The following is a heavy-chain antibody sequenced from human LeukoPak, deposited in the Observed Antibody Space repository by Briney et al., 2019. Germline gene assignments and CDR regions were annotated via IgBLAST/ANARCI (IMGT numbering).Heavy chain of an antibody. J-gene: IGHJ6*02. Sequence: GASVKVSCKASGYTFTSYYMHWVRQAPGQGLEWMGIINPSGGSTSYAQKFQARVTMTRDTSTSTVYMELSSLRSEDTAVYYCARESNYYDSSGNPHYGMDVWGQGTSVTVSS. CDR2: INPSGGST. D-gene: IGHD3-22*01. V-gene: IGHV1-46*01. CDR1: GYTFTSYY. CDR3: ARESNYYDSSGNPHYGMDV.